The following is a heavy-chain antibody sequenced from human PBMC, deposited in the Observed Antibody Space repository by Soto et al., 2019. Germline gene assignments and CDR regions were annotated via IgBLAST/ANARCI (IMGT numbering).Heavy chain of an antibody. V-gene: IGHV1-8*01. CDR1: GYTFTGDD. CDR2: MNPNSGNT. Sequence: ASVKGSCKASGYTFTGDDIDWVRQATGQGLEWMGWMNPNSGNTGYAQKFQGRVTMTRNTSISTAHMELSSLRSEDTAVYYCARGAWDGSGSYYGLGPSIPDVWGKGTTVTVSS. D-gene: IGHD3-10*01. J-gene: IGHJ6*04. CDR3: ARGAWDGSGSYYGLGPSIPDV.